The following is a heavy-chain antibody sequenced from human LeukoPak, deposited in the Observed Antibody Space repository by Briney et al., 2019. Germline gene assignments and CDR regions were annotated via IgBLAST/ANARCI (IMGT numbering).Heavy chain of an antibody. V-gene: IGHV3-48*01. CDR3: ASTTVTTKIVGFDC. CDR2: ISSSSSTI. D-gene: IGHD4-17*01. J-gene: IGHJ4*02. CDR1: GFTFSSYS. Sequence: GGSLRLSCAASGFTFSSYSMNWVRQAPGKGLEWVSYISSSSSTIYYADSVKGRFTISRDNAKNSLYLQMNSLRAEDTAVYYCASTTVTTKIVGFDCWGQGTLVTVSS.